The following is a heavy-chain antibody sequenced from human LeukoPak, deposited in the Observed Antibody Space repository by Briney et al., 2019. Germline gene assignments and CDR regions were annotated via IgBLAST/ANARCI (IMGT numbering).Heavy chain of an antibody. CDR1: EFTFNTYA. CDR3: AKSSGPGGYYYYGMDV. V-gene: IGHV3-23*01. D-gene: IGHD3-22*01. CDR2: ISGDGGIT. Sequence: PGGSLRLSCAASEFTFNTYAVSWVRQAPGKGLEWVSAISGDGGITYYADSVRGRFTISRDNSKSTLYLQMNSLRAEDTAVYYCAKSSGPGGYYYYGMDVWGRGTTVTVSS. J-gene: IGHJ6*02.